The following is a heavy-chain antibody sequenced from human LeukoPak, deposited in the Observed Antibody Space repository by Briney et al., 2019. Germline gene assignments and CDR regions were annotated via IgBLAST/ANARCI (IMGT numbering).Heavy chain of an antibody. CDR2: ITNSGDNT. V-gene: IGHV3-23*01. D-gene: IGHD3-10*01. CDR3: ARHLNYYLDY. Sequence: GGSLRLSCAASGFTFSSYAMSWVRQAPGKGLEWVSAITNSGDNTYYADSVKGRFTISRDNSKNTLYLQMNSLRAEDTAVYYCARHLNYYLDYWGQGTLVTVSS. J-gene: IGHJ4*02. CDR1: GFTFSSYA.